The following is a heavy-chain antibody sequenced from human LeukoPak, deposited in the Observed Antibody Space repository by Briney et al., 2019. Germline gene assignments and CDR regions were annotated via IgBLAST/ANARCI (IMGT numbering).Heavy chain of an antibody. CDR3: AVHYDILTGYYGMDV. V-gene: IGHV4-59*08. Sequence: SETLSLTCTVSGGSLSRYYWSWIRQPPGKGLEWIGYIYYSGSTNYNPSLKCRVTIPVDTSNNQFSLKLSSVTAADTAVYYCAVHYDILTGYYGMDVWGQGTTVTVSS. D-gene: IGHD3-9*01. J-gene: IGHJ6*02. CDR2: IYYSGST. CDR1: GGSLSRYY.